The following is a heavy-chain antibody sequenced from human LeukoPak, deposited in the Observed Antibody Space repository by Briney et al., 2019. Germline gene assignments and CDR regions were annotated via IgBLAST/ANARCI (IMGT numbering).Heavy chain of an antibody. J-gene: IGHJ4*02. D-gene: IGHD3-22*01. CDR3: ARDAGGDYYDGSGSFDY. Sequence: ASVKVSCKASGYTFTSYGISWVRQAPGQGLEWMGWISAYNGNTNYAQKLQGRVTMTTDTSTSTAYMELRSLRSDDTAVYYCARDAGGDYYDGSGSFDYWGQGTLVTVSS. CDR2: ISAYNGNT. CDR1: GYTFTSYG. V-gene: IGHV1-18*01.